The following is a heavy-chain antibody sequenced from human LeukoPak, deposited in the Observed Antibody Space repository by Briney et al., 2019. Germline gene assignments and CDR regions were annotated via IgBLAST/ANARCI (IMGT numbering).Heavy chain of an antibody. Sequence: GGSLRLSCAASGFTFTTYGLHWVRQAPGKGLEWVAAIASNGGSEYYADSVKGRFTISRDNSKNTLYLQMNSLRAEDTAVYYCAKWESSIWGQGTLVTVSS. CDR3: AKWESSI. CDR1: GFTFTTYG. CDR2: IASNGGSE. D-gene: IGHD1-26*01. J-gene: IGHJ4*02. V-gene: IGHV3-30*18.